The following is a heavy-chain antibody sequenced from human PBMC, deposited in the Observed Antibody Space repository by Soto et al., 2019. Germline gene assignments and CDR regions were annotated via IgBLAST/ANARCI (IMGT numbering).Heavy chain of an antibody. J-gene: IGHJ3*02. CDR1: GFTFSSYA. V-gene: IGHV3-23*01. CDR2: ISGSGGST. D-gene: IGHD7-27*01. CDR3: ARALGYAFDI. Sequence: GGSLRLSCAASGFTFSSYAMSWVRQAPGKGLEWVSAISGSGGSTYYANSVKGRFTISRDNSKNTLYLQMGSLRAEDMAVYYCARALGYAFDIWGQGTMVTVSS.